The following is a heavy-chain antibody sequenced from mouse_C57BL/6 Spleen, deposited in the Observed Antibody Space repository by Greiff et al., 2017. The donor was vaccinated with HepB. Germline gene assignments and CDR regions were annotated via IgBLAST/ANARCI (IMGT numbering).Heavy chain of an antibody. CDR1: GYTFTDYN. CDR3: ARDAYYYGSSYGFAY. CDR2: INPNNGGT. D-gene: IGHD1-1*01. V-gene: IGHV1-18*01. J-gene: IGHJ3*01. Sequence: VQLQQSGPELVKPGASVKIPCKASGYTFTDYNMDWVKQSHGKSLEWIGDINPNNGGTIYNQKFKGKATLTVDKSSSTAYMELRSLTSEDTAVYYCARDAYYYGSSYGFAYWGQGTLVTVSA.